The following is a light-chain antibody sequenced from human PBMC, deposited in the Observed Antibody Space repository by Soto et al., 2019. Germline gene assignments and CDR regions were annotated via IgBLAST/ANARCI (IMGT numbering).Light chain of an antibody. J-gene: IGKJ1*01. Sequence: DIQMTQSPSTLSGSVGDRVTITCRASQTISSWLGWYQQKPGKAPKLLIYKASTLKSGVPSRFSGSGSGTEFTLTISSLQPDEFATYYCQHYNSYPEAFGQGIKVELK. CDR2: KAS. CDR3: QHYNSYPEA. CDR1: QTISSW. V-gene: IGKV1-5*03.